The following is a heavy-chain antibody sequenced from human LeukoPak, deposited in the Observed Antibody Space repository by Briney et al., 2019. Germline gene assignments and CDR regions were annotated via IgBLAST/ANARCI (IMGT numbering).Heavy chain of an antibody. Sequence: SETLSLTCAVYGGSFSGYYWSWIRQPPGKGLEWIGEINHSGSTNYNPSLKSRVTISVDTSKNQFSLKLSSVTAADTAVYYCARGTSVRFLEWLPSGGYYYGMDVWGQGTTVTVSS. V-gene: IGHV4-34*01. D-gene: IGHD3-3*01. CDR1: GGSFSGYY. CDR3: ARGTSVRFLEWLPSGGYYYGMDV. CDR2: INHSGST. J-gene: IGHJ6*02.